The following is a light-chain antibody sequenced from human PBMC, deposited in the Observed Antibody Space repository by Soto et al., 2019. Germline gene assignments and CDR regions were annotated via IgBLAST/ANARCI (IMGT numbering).Light chain of an antibody. V-gene: IGLV2-14*01. J-gene: IGLJ1*01. Sequence: QSALTQPASVSGSPGQSTTISCTGTSSDVGGYNYVSWYQKHPGIAPKLMIYEVSNRPSGVSNRFSGSKSGNTASLTISGLQADDGADYYCCSYTSSSTYVFGTGTKVTVL. CDR2: EVS. CDR1: SSDVGGYNY. CDR3: CSYTSSSTYV.